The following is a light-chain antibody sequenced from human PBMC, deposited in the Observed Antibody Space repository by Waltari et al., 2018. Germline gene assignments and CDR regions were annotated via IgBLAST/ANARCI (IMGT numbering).Light chain of an antibody. Sequence: QSALTPPRSVSGSPGQSVTIACTGTTSDVGGHNYVSCYQQHPGKAPKLLIYDVSKRPTGVPDSFSGSKSGNTASLTISGLQAEDEADYYCCSYAGSYTLVFGGGTKLTVL. J-gene: IGLJ2*01. CDR3: CSYAGSYTLV. CDR1: TSDVGGHNY. V-gene: IGLV2-11*01. CDR2: DVS.